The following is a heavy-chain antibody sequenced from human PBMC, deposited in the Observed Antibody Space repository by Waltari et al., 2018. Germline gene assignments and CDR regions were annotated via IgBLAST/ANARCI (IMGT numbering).Heavy chain of an antibody. V-gene: IGHV3-9*01. J-gene: IGHJ4*02. D-gene: IGHD5-12*01. CDR2: ISWNSGSI. Sequence: EVQLVGSGGGLVQPGRPLRPSLEAHDFPLEVHAMPWLRQAPGKGLEWVSGISWNSGSIGYADSVKGRFTISRDNAKNSLYLQMNSLRAEDTALYYCAKGGDGYNYADYWGQGTLVTVSS. CDR3: AKGGDGYNYADY. CDR1: DFPLEVHA.